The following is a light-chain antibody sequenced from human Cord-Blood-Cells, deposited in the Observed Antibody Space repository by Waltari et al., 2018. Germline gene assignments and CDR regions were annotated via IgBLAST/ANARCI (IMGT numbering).Light chain of an antibody. J-gene: IGLJ3*02. CDR2: EGS. Sequence: QSALTQPASVSGSPGQSITISCTGTSSDVGSYNLVSWYQQHPGKAPKLMNYEGSKRPSGVSNRFSGSKSGNTASLTISGLQAEDEADYYCCSYAGSSSNWVFGGGTKLTVL. CDR1: SSDVGSYNL. V-gene: IGLV2-23*01. CDR3: CSYAGSSSNWV.